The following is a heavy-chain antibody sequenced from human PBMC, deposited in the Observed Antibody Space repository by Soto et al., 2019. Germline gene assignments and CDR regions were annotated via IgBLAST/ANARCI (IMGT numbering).Heavy chain of an antibody. Sequence: QVQLVQSGAEVYKPGASVKVGFKASGYTFTSYYMHWVRQAPGQGLEWMGIINPSGGSTSYAQKFQGRVTMTRDTSTSTVYMELSSLRSEDTAVYYYARDRGEYYYDSSGYYYPRHWGQGTLVTVSS. D-gene: IGHD3-22*01. CDR2: INPSGGST. CDR1: GYTFTSYY. J-gene: IGHJ4*02. CDR3: ARDRGEYYYDSSGYYYPRH. V-gene: IGHV1-46*01.